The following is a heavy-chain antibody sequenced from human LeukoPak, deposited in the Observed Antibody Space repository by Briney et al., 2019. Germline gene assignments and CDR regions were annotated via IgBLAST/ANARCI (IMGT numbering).Heavy chain of an antibody. CDR3: ARRREQWLVPGAFDI. CDR2: IKQDGSEK. V-gene: IGHV3-7*01. CDR1: GFTFSSYW. D-gene: IGHD6-19*01. J-gene: IGHJ3*02. Sequence: PGGSLRLSCAASGFTFSSYWMSWVRQAPGKGLEWVANIKQDGSEKYYVDSVKGRFTISRDNAKNSLYLQMNSLRAEDTAVYYCARRREQWLVPGAFDIWGQGTMVTVSS.